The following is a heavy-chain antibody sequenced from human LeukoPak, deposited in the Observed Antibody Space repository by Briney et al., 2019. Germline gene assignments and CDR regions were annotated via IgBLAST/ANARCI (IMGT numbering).Heavy chain of an antibody. CDR1: GGTFSSYA. CDR3: ARGYYSSSPHRLDNWFDP. V-gene: IGHV1-8*02. J-gene: IGHJ5*02. Sequence: ASVKVSFKASGGTFSSYAISWVRQAPGQGLEWMGWMNPNSGNTGYAQKFQGRVTMTRNTSISTAYMELSSLRSEDTAVYYCARGYYSSSPHRLDNWFDPWGQGTLVTVSS. CDR2: MNPNSGNT. D-gene: IGHD6-13*01.